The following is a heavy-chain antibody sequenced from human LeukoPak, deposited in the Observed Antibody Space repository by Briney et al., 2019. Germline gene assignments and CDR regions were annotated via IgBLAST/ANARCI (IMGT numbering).Heavy chain of an antibody. CDR3: ARARCGGSCYFDF. CDR2: IYPGDSDT. J-gene: IGHJ4*02. V-gene: IGHV5-51*01. Sequence: GASLKISCKGSGYSFTNGWIGWVRQMPGKGLEWMGIIYPGDSDTRYSPSFRGQVTISADKSITTAYLQWSSLKASDTAMYYCARARCGGSCYFDFWGQGTLVTVSS. D-gene: IGHD2-15*01. CDR1: GYSFTNGW.